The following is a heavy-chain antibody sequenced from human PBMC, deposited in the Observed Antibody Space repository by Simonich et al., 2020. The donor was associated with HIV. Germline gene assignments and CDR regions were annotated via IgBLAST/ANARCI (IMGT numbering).Heavy chain of an antibody. CDR1: GGSFSDYY. V-gene: IGHV4-34*01. CDR2: INHSGIT. Sequence: QVQLQQWGAGLLKPSETLSLTCAVYGGSFSDYYWSWIRQPPGKGLAWIGEINHSGITNYKSSLDSRATISVDKSKNQFSLKLSSVTAADTAIYYCARRDRELILYFDYWGQGNLVTVSS. J-gene: IGHJ4*02. D-gene: IGHD3-3*01. CDR3: ARRDRELILYFDY.